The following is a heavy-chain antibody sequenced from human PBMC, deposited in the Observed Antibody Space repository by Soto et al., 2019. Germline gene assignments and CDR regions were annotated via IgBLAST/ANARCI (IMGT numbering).Heavy chain of an antibody. Sequence: GGSLRLSCAASGFTFSNYAMNWVRQAPGKGLGWVSSISSGSSFISYADSVKGRFTISRDNANKSLHLEMNSLRAEDTALYYCAREGVPNYDYWSGDASDLWGHGTMVTVSS. CDR2: ISSGSSFI. CDR3: AREGVPNYDYWSGDASDL. V-gene: IGHV3-21*01. J-gene: IGHJ3*01. D-gene: IGHD3-3*01. CDR1: GFTFSNYA.